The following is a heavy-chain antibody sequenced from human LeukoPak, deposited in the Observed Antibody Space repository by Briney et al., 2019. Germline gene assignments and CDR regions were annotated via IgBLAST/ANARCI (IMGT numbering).Heavy chain of an antibody. V-gene: IGHV3-23*01. J-gene: IGHJ4*02. CDR1: GFTFSSYA. CDR3: AKEALGPLSWELLPYFDY. D-gene: IGHD1-26*01. CDR2: ISGSGGST. Sequence: PGGSLRLSCAASGFTFSSYAMSWVRQAPGKGLEWVSAISGSGGSTYYADSVKGRFTISRDNSKNTLYLQMNSLRAEDTAVYYCAKEALGPLSWELLPYFDYWGQGTLVTVSS.